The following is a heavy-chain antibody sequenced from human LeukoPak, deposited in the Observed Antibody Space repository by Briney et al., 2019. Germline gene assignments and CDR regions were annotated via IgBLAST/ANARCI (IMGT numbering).Heavy chain of an antibody. CDR3: ATDRGWRTSGYYLYYFEY. V-gene: IGHV3-7*01. CDR1: RFTLSTYW. D-gene: IGHD3-3*01. J-gene: IGHJ4*02. Sequence: GGSLRLSCAASRFTLSTYWMSWVRQAPGKGLEWVAHIKQDGSQEYYVDSVKGRFTISRDNTMNSLYLQMSSLRAEDTAVYYCATDRGWRTSGYYLYYFEYWGQGTLVTYSS. CDR2: IKQDGSQE.